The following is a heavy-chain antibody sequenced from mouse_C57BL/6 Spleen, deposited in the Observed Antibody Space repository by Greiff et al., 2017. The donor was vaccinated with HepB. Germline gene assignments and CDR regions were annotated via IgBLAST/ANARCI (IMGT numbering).Heavy chain of an antibody. Sequence: VHLVESGAELARPGASVKLSCKASGYTFTSYGISWVKQRTGQGLEWIGEIYPRSGNTYYNEKFKGKATLTADKSSSTAYMELRSLTSEDSAVYFCARSAGYFDYWGQGTTLTVSS. CDR2: IYPRSGNT. CDR3: ARSAGYFDY. CDR1: GYTFTSYG. J-gene: IGHJ2*01. V-gene: IGHV1-81*01.